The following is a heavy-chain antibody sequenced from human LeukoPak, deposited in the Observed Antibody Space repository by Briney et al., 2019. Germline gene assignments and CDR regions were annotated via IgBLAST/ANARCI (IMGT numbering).Heavy chain of an antibody. Sequence: SETLSLTCTVSGGSISSYYWSWIRQSPGKGLEWIGFIYYSGSTNYNPSLKSRVTISVDTSKNQFSLKLSSVTAADTAVYYCARQVGATRYYYYMDVWGKGTTVTVSS. CDR3: ARQVGATRYYYYMDV. V-gene: IGHV4-59*08. CDR1: GGSISSYY. CDR2: IYYSGST. D-gene: IGHD1-26*01. J-gene: IGHJ6*03.